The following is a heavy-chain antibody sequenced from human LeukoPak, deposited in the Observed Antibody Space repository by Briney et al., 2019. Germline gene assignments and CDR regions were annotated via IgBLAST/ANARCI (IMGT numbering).Heavy chain of an antibody. Sequence: GGSLRLSCAASGFTFDDYAMHWVRQAPGKGLGWVSGISWNSGSIGYADSVKGRFTISRDNAKNSLYLQMNSLRAEDTALYYCAKGSLYGSGSYLDYWGQGTLVTVSS. CDR3: AKGSLYGSGSYLDY. J-gene: IGHJ4*02. CDR1: GFTFDDYA. CDR2: ISWNSGSI. V-gene: IGHV3-9*01. D-gene: IGHD3-10*01.